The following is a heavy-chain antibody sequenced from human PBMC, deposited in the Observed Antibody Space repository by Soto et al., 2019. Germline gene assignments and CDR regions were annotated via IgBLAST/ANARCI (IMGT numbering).Heavy chain of an antibody. Sequence: PGGSLRLSCAASGFTFSSYEMNWVRQAPGKGLEWVSYISSSGSTIYCADSVKGRFTISRDNAKNSLYLQMNSLRAEDTAVYYCARAFRYSSTALDYWGQGTLVTVSS. V-gene: IGHV3-48*03. CDR3: ARAFRYSSTALDY. CDR1: GFTFSSYE. D-gene: IGHD6-13*01. J-gene: IGHJ4*02. CDR2: ISSSGSTI.